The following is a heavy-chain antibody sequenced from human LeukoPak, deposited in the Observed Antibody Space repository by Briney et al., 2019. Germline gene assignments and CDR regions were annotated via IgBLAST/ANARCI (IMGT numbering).Heavy chain of an antibody. V-gene: IGHV3-30-3*01. CDR2: ISYDGSNK. CDR3: ARDGVNRSYYGSGSPLDY. D-gene: IGHD3-10*01. Sequence: PGRSLRLSCAASGFTFSSYAMHWVRQAPGKGLEWVAVISYDGSNKYYADSVKGRFTISRDNSKNTLYLQMNSLRAEDTAVYYCARDGVNRSYYGSGSPLDYWGQGTLVTVSS. J-gene: IGHJ4*02. CDR1: GFTFSSYA.